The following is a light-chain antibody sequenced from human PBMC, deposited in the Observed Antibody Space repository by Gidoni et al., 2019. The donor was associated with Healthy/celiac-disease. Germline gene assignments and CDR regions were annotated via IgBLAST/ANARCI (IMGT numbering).Light chain of an antibody. CDR1: QSVLYSSNNKNY. Sequence: DIVMTQSPDDLDGSLGERATINCKSSQSVLYSSNNKNYLAWYQQKPGQPPKLLIYWASTRESGVPDRFSGSGSGTDFTLTISSLQAEYVSVYYCQQYYSTPLTFGGGTKVEIK. V-gene: IGKV4-1*01. CDR3: QQYYSTPLT. J-gene: IGKJ4*01. CDR2: WAS.